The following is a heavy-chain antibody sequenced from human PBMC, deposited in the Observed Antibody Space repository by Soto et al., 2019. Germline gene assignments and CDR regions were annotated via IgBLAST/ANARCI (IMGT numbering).Heavy chain of an antibody. CDR2: IYYSGST. J-gene: IGHJ6*03. V-gene: IGHV4-59*08. CDR3: ARLGITAAGRQTFSYYYYMDV. CDR1: GGSISSYY. Sequence: SETLSLTCTVSGGSISSYYWSWIRQPPGKGLEWIGYIYYSGSTNYNPSLKSRVTISVDTSKNQFSLKLSSVTAADTAVYYCARLGITAAGRQTFSYYYYMDVWGKGTTVTVSS. D-gene: IGHD6-13*01.